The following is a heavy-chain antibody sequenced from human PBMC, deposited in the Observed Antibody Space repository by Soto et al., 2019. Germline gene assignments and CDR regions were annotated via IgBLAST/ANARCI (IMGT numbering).Heavy chain of an antibody. CDR2: IYPGDSDT. D-gene: IGHD1-1*01. J-gene: IGHJ5*02. CDR1: GYSFTSHW. Sequence: GSSLKISCQSSGYSFTSHWIRWVRQIPGKGLEWMGIIYPGDSDTRYSPSFQGQVTISADKSISTAYLQWSSLKASDTAMYYCARHWAGTTSAIDPWGQGTLVTVPS. CDR3: ARHWAGTTSAIDP. V-gene: IGHV5-51*01.